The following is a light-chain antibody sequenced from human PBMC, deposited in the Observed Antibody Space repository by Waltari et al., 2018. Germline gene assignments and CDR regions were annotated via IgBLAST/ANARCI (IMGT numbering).Light chain of an antibody. V-gene: IGKV1-5*03. Sequence: EIQRTQPPSTLSASVGDRVTITCRASQSIISWLAWYQQRPGKAPKLLIYKASTLKSGVPSRFSGCASGTEFTLTISSLQPDDFATYYCQQYNTYWTFGQGTRVEI. CDR2: KAS. J-gene: IGKJ1*01. CDR3: QQYNTYWT. CDR1: QSIISW.